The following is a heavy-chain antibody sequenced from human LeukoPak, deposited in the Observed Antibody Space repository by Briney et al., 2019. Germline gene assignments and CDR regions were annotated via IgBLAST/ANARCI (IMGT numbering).Heavy chain of an antibody. Sequence: SETLSRTCAVYGGSLSGYYWNWIRQPPGKGLEWIGEINHSGSTNYIPSLKSRVTISVDTSKNQFSLKLSSVTAADTAVYYCARTRTYSDSSKGAFASSGQGTTVTVSS. CDR3: ARTRTYSDSSKGAFAS. D-gene: IGHD3-22*01. J-gene: IGHJ3*02. V-gene: IGHV4-34*01. CDR1: GGSLSGYY. CDR2: INHSGST.